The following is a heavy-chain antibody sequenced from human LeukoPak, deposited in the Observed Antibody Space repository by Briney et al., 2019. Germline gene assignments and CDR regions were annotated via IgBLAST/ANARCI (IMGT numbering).Heavy chain of an antibody. CDR2: ISGSGGST. CDR3: AKDGAGSWSDHDY. V-gene: IGHV3-23*01. D-gene: IGHD3-10*01. Sequence: HPGGSLRLSCAASGFTFCSYPMIWLPHAPGKGLEGVSTISGSGGSTYYADSVKGRFKISRDNSKNTLYLQMNSLRAEETAVYYCAKDGAGSWSDHDYWGQGTLVTVSS. J-gene: IGHJ4*02. CDR1: GFTFCSYP.